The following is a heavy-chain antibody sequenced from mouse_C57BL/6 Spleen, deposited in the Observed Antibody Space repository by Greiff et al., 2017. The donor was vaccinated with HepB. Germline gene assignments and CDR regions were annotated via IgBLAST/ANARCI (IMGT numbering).Heavy chain of an antibody. CDR3: AKGGPYDGYSSYAMDY. V-gene: IGHV1-42*01. CDR1: GYSFTGYY. J-gene: IGHJ4*01. Sequence: VQLQQSGPELVKPGASVKISCKASGYSFTGYYMNWVKQSPEKSLEWIGEINPSTGGTTYNQKFKAKATLTVDKSSSTAYMQLKSLTSEDSAVYYCAKGGPYDGYSSYAMDYWGQGTSVTVSS. CDR2: INPSTGGT. D-gene: IGHD2-3*01.